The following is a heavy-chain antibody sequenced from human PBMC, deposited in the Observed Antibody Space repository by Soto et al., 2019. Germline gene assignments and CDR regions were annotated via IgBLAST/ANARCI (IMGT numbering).Heavy chain of an antibody. V-gene: IGHV3-9*01. D-gene: IGHD4-17*01. CDR1: GFTFDDYA. CDR2: ISWNSGSI. Sequence: EVQLVESGGGLVQPGRSLRLSCAASGFTFDDYAMHWVRQAPGKGLEWVSGISWNSGSICYADSVKGRFTISRDNAKNSLYLQMNSLRAEDTALYYCAKAGDYGAFDIWGQGTMVTVSS. J-gene: IGHJ3*02. CDR3: AKAGDYGAFDI.